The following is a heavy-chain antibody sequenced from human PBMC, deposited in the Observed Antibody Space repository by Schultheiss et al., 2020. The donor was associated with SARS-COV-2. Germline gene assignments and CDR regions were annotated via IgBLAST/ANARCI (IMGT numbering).Heavy chain of an antibody. D-gene: IGHD2-2*01. Sequence: GGSLRLSCAASGFTFSSYAMSWVRQAPGKGLEWVSAISGSGGSTYYADSVKGRFTISRENAKNSLYLQMNSLRAGDTAVYYCARGVWDIVVVGYYMDVWGKGTTVTVSS. CDR3: ARGVWDIVVVGYYMDV. V-gene: IGHV3-23*01. J-gene: IGHJ6*03. CDR2: ISGSGGST. CDR1: GFTFSSYA.